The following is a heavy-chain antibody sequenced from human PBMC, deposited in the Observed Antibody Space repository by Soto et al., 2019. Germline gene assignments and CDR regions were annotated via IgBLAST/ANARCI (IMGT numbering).Heavy chain of an antibody. J-gene: IGHJ6*02. D-gene: IGHD6-13*01. CDR1: GYSFTSYW. CDR2: IYPGDSDT. V-gene: IGHV5-51*01. Sequence: EVQLVQSGAEVKKPGESLKISCKGSGYSFTSYWIGWARQMPGKGLEWMGIIYPGDSDTRYSPSFQGQVTISADKSISTAYLQWRSLKGSDTAMYYCAKTAAGGKNYYRMDVWGQGTTVTVSS. CDR3: AKTAAGGKNYYRMDV.